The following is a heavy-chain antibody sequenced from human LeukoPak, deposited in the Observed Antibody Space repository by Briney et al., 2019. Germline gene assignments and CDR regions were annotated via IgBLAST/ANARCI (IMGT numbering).Heavy chain of an antibody. CDR1: GFTFSDSW. CDR2: IKQDGSDR. CDR3: ATYINWVAGDV. V-gene: IGHV3-7*01. Sequence: GGSLRLSCAASGFTFSDSWMSWVRQAPGKGLERVANIKQDGSDRYYVDSVKGRFTISRDNAKNSLYLQMNSLRVDDTAVYYCATYINWVAGDVWGQGTTVTVSS. J-gene: IGHJ6*02. D-gene: IGHD1-1*01.